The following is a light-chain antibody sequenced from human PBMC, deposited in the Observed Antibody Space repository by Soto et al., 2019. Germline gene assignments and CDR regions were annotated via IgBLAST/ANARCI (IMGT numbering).Light chain of an antibody. CDR1: QNINRW. V-gene: IGKV1-5*01. Sequence: DIQMTQSPSTLSASVGDRVTITCRASQNINRWLAWYQQKPGKVPKVLIYDASDLETGVPSTFSGSGSGTECTLTISSLQPDDFATYYCQQYDRFSMTFGGGTKVEIK. CDR3: QQYDRFSMT. J-gene: IGKJ4*01. CDR2: DAS.